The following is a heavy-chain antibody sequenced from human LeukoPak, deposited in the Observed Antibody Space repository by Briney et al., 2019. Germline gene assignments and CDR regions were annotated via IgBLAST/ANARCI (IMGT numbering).Heavy chain of an antibody. CDR3: AREERITIFGVPGGAFDI. CDR2: IYHSGST. D-gene: IGHD3-3*01. CDR1: GYSISSGYY. V-gene: IGHV4-38-2*02. Sequence: PSETLSLTCTVSGYSISSGYYWGWIRQPPGKGLEWIGSIYHSGSTYYNPSLKSRVTISVDTSKNQFSLKLSSVTAADTAVYYCAREERITIFGVPGGAFDIWGQGTMVTVSS. J-gene: IGHJ3*02.